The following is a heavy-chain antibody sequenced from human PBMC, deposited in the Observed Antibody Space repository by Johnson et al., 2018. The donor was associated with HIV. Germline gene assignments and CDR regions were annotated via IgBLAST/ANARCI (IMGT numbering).Heavy chain of an antibody. Sequence: VQLVESGGGLIQPGGSLRLSCAASGFTVSSNYMSWVRQAPGKGLEWVSVIYSGGGTYYAASVKGRFTISRDNSKNTLYLQMSSLRAEDTAVYYCARAYSYGAFDIWGQVTMVTVSS. CDR1: GFTVSSNY. D-gene: IGHD5-18*01. CDR3: ARAYSYGAFDI. V-gene: IGHV3-53*01. J-gene: IGHJ3*02. CDR2: IYSGGGT.